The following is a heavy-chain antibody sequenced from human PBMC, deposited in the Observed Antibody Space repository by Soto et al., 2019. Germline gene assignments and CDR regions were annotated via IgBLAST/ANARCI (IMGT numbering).Heavy chain of an antibody. CDR2: IYYSGST. V-gene: IGHV4-31*03. CDR1: GGSISSGGYY. CDR3: ARDKGGATMIAY. J-gene: IGHJ4*02. Sequence: QVQLQESGPGLVKPSQTLSLTCTVSGGSISSGGYYWSWIRQHPGKGLEWIGYIYYSGSTHYNPSPKSRLTISVDTSKNQFSLKLSSVTAADTAVYYCARDKGGATMIAYWGQGTLVTVSS. D-gene: IGHD1-26*01.